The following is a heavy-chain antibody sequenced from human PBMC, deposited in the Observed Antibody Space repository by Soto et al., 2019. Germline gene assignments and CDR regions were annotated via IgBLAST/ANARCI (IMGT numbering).Heavy chain of an antibody. CDR2: IIPIFGTP. D-gene: IGHD3-22*01. V-gene: IGHV1-69*01. Sequence: QVQLVQSGAEVKKPGSSVKVSCKASGGTFSDYGIHWVRQAPGQGLEWMGGIIPIFGTPNYAQKFQGRVTITADESTSTAYMKLSSLRSEDTAVYYCARGWDHYDSSGLLTWFDPWGQGAPVTVSS. J-gene: IGHJ5*02. CDR1: GGTFSDYG. CDR3: ARGWDHYDSSGLLTWFDP.